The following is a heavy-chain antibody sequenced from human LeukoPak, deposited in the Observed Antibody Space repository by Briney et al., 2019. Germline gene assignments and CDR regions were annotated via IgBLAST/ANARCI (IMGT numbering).Heavy chain of an antibody. CDR1: GYSLTDFY. CDR2: INPNSGTT. D-gene: IGHD1-26*01. V-gene: IGHV1-2*02. J-gene: IGHJ4*02. CDR3: ARGSRGELPKWAY. Sequence: ASVKVSCKASGYSLTDFYIHWVRQAPGQGLEWMGWINPNSGTTLYAQRFQGRVTMARDTTINTAYLDFSSLRFDDTAVYYCARGSRGELPKWAYWGQGILVTVSS.